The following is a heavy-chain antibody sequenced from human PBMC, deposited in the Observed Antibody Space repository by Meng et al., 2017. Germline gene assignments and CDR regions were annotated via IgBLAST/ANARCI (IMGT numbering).Heavy chain of an antibody. D-gene: IGHD2-15*01. CDR1: GETFTSYV. V-gene: IGHV7-4-1*02. CDR2: INTNTGNP. J-gene: IGHJ5*02. CDR3: VRLVAGTFGQLFDP. Sequence: VQLVLSGSELKKPGASAKVSCKASGETFTSYVMNWGRQGAGQGLEWMGWINTNTGNPTYAEGFTGRFVFSLDTSVSTAYLQISSLKAEDTAVYYCVRLVAGTFGQLFDPWGQGTLVTVSS.